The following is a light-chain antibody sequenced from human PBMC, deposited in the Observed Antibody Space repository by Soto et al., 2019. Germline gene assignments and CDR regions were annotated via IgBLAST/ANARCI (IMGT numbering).Light chain of an antibody. V-gene: IGKV1-39*01. Sequence: DIQMTQSPSSLSASVGDRVTIXXRASQSISSYLNWYQQKPGKAPKLXXYAASSLQSGVPSRFSGSGSGTDFTLTISSLQPEDFATYYCQQSYSTSPITFGQGTRLEIK. J-gene: IGKJ5*01. CDR1: QSISSY. CDR2: AAS. CDR3: QQSYSTSPIT.